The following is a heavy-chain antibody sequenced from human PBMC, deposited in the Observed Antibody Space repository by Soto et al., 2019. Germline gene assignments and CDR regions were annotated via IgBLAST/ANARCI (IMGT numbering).Heavy chain of an antibody. CDR3: ARDNILGILYGGMDV. D-gene: IGHD3-3*01. CDR1: GGSISSGDYY. Sequence: SETLSLTCTVSGGSISSGDYYWSWIRQPPGEGLGWIGYIYYSGSTYYNPSLKSRVTISVDTSKNQFSLKLSSVTAADTAVYYCARDNILGILYGGMDVWGQGTTVTVSS. V-gene: IGHV4-30-4*02. CDR2: IYYSGST. J-gene: IGHJ6*02.